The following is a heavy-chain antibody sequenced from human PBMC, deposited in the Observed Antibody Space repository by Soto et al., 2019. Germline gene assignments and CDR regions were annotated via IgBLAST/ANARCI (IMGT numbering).Heavy chain of an antibody. CDR3: TTDHDVVLVTAPTHALEV. CDR1: GFTFKNAW. CDR2: ITSNTDGGTT. V-gene: IGHV3-15*07. J-gene: IGHJ3*01. D-gene: IGHD2-21*02. Sequence: GGSLRLSCVVSGFTFKNAWMNWVRQAPGGGLQWVGRITSNTDGGTTEYAAPVKGRFTISRDDSKNTLYLHMNSLKTEDTAVYYCTTDHDVVLVTAPTHALEVWGQWTTVTVSS.